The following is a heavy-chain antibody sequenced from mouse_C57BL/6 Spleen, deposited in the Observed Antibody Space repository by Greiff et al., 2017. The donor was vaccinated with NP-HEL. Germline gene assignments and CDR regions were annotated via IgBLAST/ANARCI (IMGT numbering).Heavy chain of an antibody. D-gene: IGHD1-1*01. CDR2: IYPGDGDT. V-gene: IGHV1-80*01. CDR1: GYAFSSYW. CDR3: ARGDYYGTGAMDY. Sequence: QVQLQQSGAELVKPGASVKISCKASGYAFSSYWMNWVKQRPGKGLEWIGQIYPGDGDTNYNGKFKGKATLTADKSSSTAYMQLSSLTSEDAAVYFCARGDYYGTGAMDYWGQGTSVTVSS. J-gene: IGHJ4*01.